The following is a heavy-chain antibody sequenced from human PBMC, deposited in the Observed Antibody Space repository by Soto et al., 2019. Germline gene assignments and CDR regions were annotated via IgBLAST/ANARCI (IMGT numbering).Heavy chain of an antibody. J-gene: IGHJ6*02. CDR3: ARGDATKIVVTTYYAMDV. Sequence: QVQLVQSGAEVKKPGSSVKVSCKASGGSLSNYGISWVRQAPGQGLEWMGGNILVFGTANYAQKFRGRVTITADEATNIVYMEVTSLRSEDTAVYYCARGDATKIVVTTYYAMDVWGQGTTVTVSS. CDR1: GGSLSNYG. V-gene: IGHV1-69*12. CDR2: NILVFGTA. D-gene: IGHD4-17*01.